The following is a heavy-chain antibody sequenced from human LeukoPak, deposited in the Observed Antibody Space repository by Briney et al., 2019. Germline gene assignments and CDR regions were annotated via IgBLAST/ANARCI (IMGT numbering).Heavy chain of an antibody. D-gene: IGHD3-22*01. CDR1: GGSISSYY. CDR2: IYYSGST. J-gene: IGHJ2*01. V-gene: IGHV4-59*01. Sequence: PSETLSLTCTVSGGSISSYYWSWIRQPPGKGLEWIGYIYYSGSTNYNPSLKSRVTMSVDTSKNQFSLKLSSVTAADTAVYYCARGADSSGYYSSWYFDLWGRGTLVTVSS. CDR3: ARGADSSGYYSSWYFDL.